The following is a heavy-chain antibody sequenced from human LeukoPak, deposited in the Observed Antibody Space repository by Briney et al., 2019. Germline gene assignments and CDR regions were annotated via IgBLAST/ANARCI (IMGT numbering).Heavy chain of an antibody. CDR1: GFTFSSYW. D-gene: IGHD2-2*01. V-gene: IGHV3-74*01. CDR2: INSDGSST. CDR3: ARIGYSSSCTDY. J-gene: IGHJ4*02. Sequence: GGSLRLSCAASGFTFSSYWMHWVRQAPGKGLVWVSRINSDGSSTSYADSVKGRFTISRDNAKNSVYLQMNSLRAGDTAVYYCARIGYSSSCTDYWGQGTLVTVSS.